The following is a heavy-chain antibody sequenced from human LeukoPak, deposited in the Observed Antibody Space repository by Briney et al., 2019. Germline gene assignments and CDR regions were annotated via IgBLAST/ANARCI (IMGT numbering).Heavy chain of an antibody. J-gene: IGHJ4*02. Sequence: ASVRVSCKASGYTFTGYYMHWVRQAPGQGLEWMGWINPNSGGTNYAQKFQGRVAMTRDTSISTAYMELSRLRSDDTAVYYCARDTRQWLAYIFDYWGQGTLVTVSS. V-gene: IGHV1-2*02. CDR2: INPNSGGT. CDR1: GYTFTGYY. CDR3: ARDTRQWLAYIFDY. D-gene: IGHD6-19*01.